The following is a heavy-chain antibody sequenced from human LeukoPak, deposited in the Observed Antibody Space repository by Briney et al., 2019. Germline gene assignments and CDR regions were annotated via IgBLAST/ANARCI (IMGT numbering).Heavy chain of an antibody. CDR3: ARLVHLGYSSSSSPIDY. CDR1: GYSISSGYY. Sequence: SETLSLTCSVSGYSISSGYYWAWIRQPPGKGLEWIGIINHRGSTYSNPSLKSRVTIVVDTSNNQFSLKLSSVTAADTAVYYCARLVHLGYSSSSSPIDYWGQGTLVTVSS. CDR2: INHRGST. J-gene: IGHJ4*02. D-gene: IGHD6-6*01. V-gene: IGHV4-38-2*01.